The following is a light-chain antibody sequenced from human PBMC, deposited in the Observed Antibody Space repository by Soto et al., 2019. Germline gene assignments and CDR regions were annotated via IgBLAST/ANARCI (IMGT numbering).Light chain of an antibody. V-gene: IGKV1-39*01. CDR3: QHTFRSPRR. CDR1: QSVSTY. Sequence: DIQLTQSPPSLSASVGDTVTITCRASQSVSTYLNWYQQRPGKAPSLLIYSAISLQSGVPSRFSGSGSGTDFSLTIKNLQPEDFAIYYCQHTFRSPRRFGQWTKV. CDR2: SAI. J-gene: IGKJ1*01.